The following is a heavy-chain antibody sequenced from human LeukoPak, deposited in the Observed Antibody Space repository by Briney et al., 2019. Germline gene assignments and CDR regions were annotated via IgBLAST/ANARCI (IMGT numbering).Heavy chain of an antibody. D-gene: IGHD3-10*01. CDR1: GFMFSVYG. V-gene: IGHV3-33*01. CDR2: IWNDGSNK. Sequence: GRSLRLSCVASGFMFSVYGMHWVRQAPGKGLEWVAVIWNDGSNKYYADSVKGRFTISRDNSKNTLYLQMNSLRAEDTAVYSCARASGPFDYWGQGTLATVSS. J-gene: IGHJ4*02. CDR3: ARASGPFDY.